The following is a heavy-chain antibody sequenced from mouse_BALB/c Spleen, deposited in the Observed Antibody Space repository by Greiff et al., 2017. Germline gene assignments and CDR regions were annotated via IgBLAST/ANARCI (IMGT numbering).Heavy chain of an antibody. J-gene: IGHJ1*01. CDR2: ISYSGST. CDR1: GYSITSDYA. Sequence: EVKLVESGPGLVKPSQSLSLTCTVTGYSITSDYAWNWIRQFPGNKLEWMGYISYSGSTSYNPSLKSRISITRDTSKNQFFLQLNSVTTEDTATYYCARRDDYRYFDVWGAGTTVTVSS. V-gene: IGHV3-2*02. D-gene: IGHD2-3*01. CDR3: ARRDDYRYFDV.